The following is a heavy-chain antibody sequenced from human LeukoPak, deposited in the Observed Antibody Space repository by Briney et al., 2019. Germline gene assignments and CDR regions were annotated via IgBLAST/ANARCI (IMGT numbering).Heavy chain of an antibody. Sequence: ASVKASCKASGYTSTGYYMHWVRQGPGQGLEWMGWINPNSGGTNYAQKFQGRVTMTRDTSISTAYMELSRLRSDDTAVYYCARGDSSSWSGGNWFDPWGQGTLVTVSS. CDR1: GYTSTGYY. D-gene: IGHD6-13*01. V-gene: IGHV1-2*02. J-gene: IGHJ5*02. CDR3: ARGDSSSWSGGNWFDP. CDR2: INPNSGGT.